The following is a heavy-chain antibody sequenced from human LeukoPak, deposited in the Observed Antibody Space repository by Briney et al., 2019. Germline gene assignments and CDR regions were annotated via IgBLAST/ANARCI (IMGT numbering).Heavy chain of an antibody. CDR3: ARDGRTGWYFDY. CDR2: ISGSGGNT. D-gene: IGHD6-19*01. J-gene: IGHJ4*02. CDR1: GFTFNNYA. V-gene: IGHV3-23*01. Sequence: PGGSLRLSCAASGFTFNNYAMNWVRQAPGKGLEWVSSISGSGGNTYYADSVKGRFTISRDNAENSLYLQISSLRPEDTAVYYCARDGRTGWYFDYWGQGTLVTVSS.